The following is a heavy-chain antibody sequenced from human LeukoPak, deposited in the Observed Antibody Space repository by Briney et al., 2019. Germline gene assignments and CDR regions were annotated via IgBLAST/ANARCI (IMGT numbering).Heavy chain of an antibody. J-gene: IGHJ4*02. CDR2: IYYSGST. D-gene: IGHD4-11*01. Sequence: SETLSLTCTVSGGSISSGDYYWSWIRQPPGKGLEWIGYIYYSGSTYYNPSLKSRVTISVDTSKNQFSLKLSSVTAADTAVYYCARSSDYSTFDYWGQGTPVTVSS. CDR3: ARSSDYSTFDY. V-gene: IGHV4-30-4*01. CDR1: GGSISSGDYY.